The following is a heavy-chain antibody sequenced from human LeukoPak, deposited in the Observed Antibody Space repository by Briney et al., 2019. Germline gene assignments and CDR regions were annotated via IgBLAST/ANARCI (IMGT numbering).Heavy chain of an antibody. CDR2: IGYSDNT. CDR1: GFTFSNYA. CDR3: AKGSSSFYYYYGMDV. Sequence: GSLRLSCAASGFTFSNYAMSWARQAPGKGLEWVSTIGYSDNTYYADSVKGRFTISRDNSKNTLYLQMNSLRAEDTAVYYCAKGSSSFYYYYGMDVWGQGTTVTVSS. V-gene: IGHV3-23*01. J-gene: IGHJ6*02. D-gene: IGHD6-13*01.